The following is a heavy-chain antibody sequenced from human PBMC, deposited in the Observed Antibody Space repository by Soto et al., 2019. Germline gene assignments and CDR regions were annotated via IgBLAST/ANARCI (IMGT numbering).Heavy chain of an antibody. CDR2: VKGEAYGGTK. Sequence: EVQLVESGGGLVKPGGSLRLSCAASGFTFSSVWMSWVRQAPGEGLEWVGRVKGEAYGGTKDYGAPVNGRFTVSRDDSKNILYLQMNSLKMEDTAVYYCTAGFFDTGGLDSWGQGTLVTVSS. J-gene: IGHJ4*02. CDR3: TAGFFDTGGLDS. CDR1: GFTFSSVW. D-gene: IGHD2-8*02. V-gene: IGHV3-15*07.